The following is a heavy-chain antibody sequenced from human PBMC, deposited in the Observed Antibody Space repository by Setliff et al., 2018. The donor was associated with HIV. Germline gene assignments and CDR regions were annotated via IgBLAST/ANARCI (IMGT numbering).Heavy chain of an antibody. CDR1: GFTFGDYA. D-gene: IGHD2-2*01. V-gene: IGHV3-49*04. CDR3: TCASRRKGNYYYYYYMDV. J-gene: IGHJ6*03. CDR2: IRRKAYGGTT. Sequence: PGGSLRLSCTASGFTFGDYAMSWVRQAPGKGLEWVGFIRRKAYGGTTEYAASVKGRFTISRDDSKSIAYLQMNSLKIEDTAVYYCTCASRRKGNYYYYYYMDVWGKGTTVTVSS.